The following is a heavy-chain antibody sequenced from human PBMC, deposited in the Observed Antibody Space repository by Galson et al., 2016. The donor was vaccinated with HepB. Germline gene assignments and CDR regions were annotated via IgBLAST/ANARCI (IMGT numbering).Heavy chain of an antibody. Sequence: SLRLSCAASGFTFSDAWMMWVRQAPGKGLEWVGRILSKAHGGTTHSAAPVKGRFTISRDDSENTLYLQMNSLKVEDTAIYYCTISDFSDSWGQGTLVTVSS. D-gene: IGHD4-11*01. V-gene: IGHV3-15*01. J-gene: IGHJ4*02. CDR2: ILSKAHGGTT. CDR3: TISDFSDS. CDR1: GFTFSDAW.